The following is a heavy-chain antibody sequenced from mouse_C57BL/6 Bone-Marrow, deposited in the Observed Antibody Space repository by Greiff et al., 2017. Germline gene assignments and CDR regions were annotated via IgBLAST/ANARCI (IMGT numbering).Heavy chain of an antibody. D-gene: IGHD2-3*01. CDR2: IDPEIGVT. CDR3: SSFDGDYFDF. V-gene: IGHV14-4*01. Sequence: EVQLQQSGAELVRPGASVKLSCTASGFNIKDDYIHWVKQSPEQGLEWIGWIDPEIGVTEYASKFQGKATITSDTSSNTAYLQLHSLTSEDTAVYYCSSFDGDYFDFWGQGTPLTVAS. CDR1: GFNIKDDY. J-gene: IGHJ2*01.